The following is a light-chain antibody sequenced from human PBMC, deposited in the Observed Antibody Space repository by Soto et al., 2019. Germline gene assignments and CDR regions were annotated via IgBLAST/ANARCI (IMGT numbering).Light chain of an antibody. CDR1: SSNFGNND. CDR3: GTWDSSLSTYV. CDR2: DNN. J-gene: IGLJ1*01. V-gene: IGLV1-51*01. Sequence: QSALTQPPSVSAAPGQKVTISCSGSSSNFGNNDVSWYQQLPGTAPKLLIYDNNKRPSGIPDRFSGSKSGTSATLGITGLQTGDEADYYCGTWDSSLSTYVFGTGTKVTVL.